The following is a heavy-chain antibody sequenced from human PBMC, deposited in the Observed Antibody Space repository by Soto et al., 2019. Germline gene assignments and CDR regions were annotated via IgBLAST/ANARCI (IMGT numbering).Heavy chain of an antibody. J-gene: IGHJ5*02. V-gene: IGHV3-23*01. Sequence: GGSLRLSCAASGFTFSSYAMSWVRQAPGKGLEWVSAISGSGGSTYYADSVKGRFTISRDDSKNTLYLQMNSLRAEDTAVYYCAKDVGQWLAREFDPWGQGTLVTVSS. CDR3: AKDVGQWLAREFDP. CDR1: GFTFSSYA. CDR2: ISGSGGST. D-gene: IGHD6-19*01.